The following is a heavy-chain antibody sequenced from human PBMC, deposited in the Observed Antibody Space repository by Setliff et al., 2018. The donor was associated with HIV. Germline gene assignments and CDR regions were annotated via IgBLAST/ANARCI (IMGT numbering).Heavy chain of an antibody. CDR3: ARARRGVVVTNMYYYYGMDV. D-gene: IGHD2-21*02. J-gene: IGHJ6*02. CDR2: IYHSGST. Sequence: SETLSLTCTVSGYSISSGYYWGWIRQPPGKGLEWIGSIYHSGSTYYNPSLKSRVTISVDTSKNQFSLKLSSVTAADTAAYYCARARRGVVVTNMYYYYGMDVWGQGTTVTVSS. V-gene: IGHV4-38-2*02. CDR1: GYSISSGYY.